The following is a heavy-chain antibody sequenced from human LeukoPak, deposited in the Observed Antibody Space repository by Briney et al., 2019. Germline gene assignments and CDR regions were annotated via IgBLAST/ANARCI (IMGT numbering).Heavy chain of an antibody. CDR2: ISWYSGSI. V-gene: IGHV3-9*01. CDR3: AKGGGPIAAAGTRYFDY. Sequence: PGGSLRLSCAASGFTFDDYAMHWVRQAPGKGLEWVSGISWYSGSIGYADSVKGRFTISGDNAKNSLYLQMNSLRAEDTALYYCAKGGGPIAAAGTRYFDYWGQGTLVTVSS. J-gene: IGHJ4*02. CDR1: GFTFDDYA. D-gene: IGHD6-13*01.